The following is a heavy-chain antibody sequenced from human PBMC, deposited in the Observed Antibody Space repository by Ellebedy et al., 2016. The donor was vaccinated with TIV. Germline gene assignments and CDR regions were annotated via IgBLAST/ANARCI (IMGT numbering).Heavy chain of an antibody. D-gene: IGHD2/OR15-2a*01. CDR1: GFPFSSYS. Sequence: PGGSLRLSCAASGFPFSSYSMNWVRQAPGKGLEWLSYISRYGGATYYADSVRGRFTISRDNVKNSMFLQMNSLRDDDTAVYSCARDQHFAFDVWGRGTLVTVSS. V-gene: IGHV3-48*02. CDR2: ISRYGGAT. CDR3: ARDQHFAFDV. J-gene: IGHJ2*01.